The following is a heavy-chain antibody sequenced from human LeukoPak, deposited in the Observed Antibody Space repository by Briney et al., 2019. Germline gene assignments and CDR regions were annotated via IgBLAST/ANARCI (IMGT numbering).Heavy chain of an antibody. Sequence: GGSLGLSCAASGFTFSSNDMSWVRQTPGKGLEWVSGISGSNGITYYADPVKGRFTISRDNSENTLYLQMHSLRAEDTAIYLCAKGGYFSFDMWGQGTKVTVSS. J-gene: IGHJ3*02. CDR1: GFTFSSND. V-gene: IGHV3-23*01. CDR3: AKGGYFSFDM. CDR2: ISGSNGIT. D-gene: IGHD2-2*03.